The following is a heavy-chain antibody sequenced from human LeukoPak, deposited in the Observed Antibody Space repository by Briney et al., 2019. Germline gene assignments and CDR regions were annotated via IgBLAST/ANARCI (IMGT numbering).Heavy chain of an antibody. CDR3: AGTDSSGYYYVY. J-gene: IGHJ4*02. CDR1: GFTFSSFT. D-gene: IGHD3-22*01. CDR2: IYPGDSDT. Sequence: GGSLRLSCATSGFTFSSFTFSWVRQTPGKGLEWMGIIYPGDSDTRYSPSFQGQVTISADKSISTAYLQWSSLKASDTAMYYCAGTDSSGYYYVYWGQGTLVTVSS. V-gene: IGHV5-51*01.